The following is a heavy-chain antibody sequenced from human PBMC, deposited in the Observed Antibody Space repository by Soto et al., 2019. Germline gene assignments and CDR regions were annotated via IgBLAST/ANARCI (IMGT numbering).Heavy chain of an antibody. J-gene: IGHJ3*02. CDR3: TRTSFGVVTYGFDI. D-gene: IGHD3-3*01. CDR1: GYSFTSYA. Sequence: QVQFVQSGAEVKKPGASVRVSCKASGYSFTSYAIHWPRQAPGQRPEWMGWISPGNGNTKYSENFQGRVTITRDTSASTAYMDLSSLRSEDTAVYYCTRTSFGVVTYGFDIWGQGTMVTVSS. V-gene: IGHV1-3*01. CDR2: ISPGNGNT.